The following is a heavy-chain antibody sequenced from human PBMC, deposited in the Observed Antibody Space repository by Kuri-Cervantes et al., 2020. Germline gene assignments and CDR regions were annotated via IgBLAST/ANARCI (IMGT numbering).Heavy chain of an antibody. J-gene: IGHJ5*02. Sequence: GESLKISCAASGFTFSSYAMHWVRQAPGKGLEWVAVISYDGGNKYYADSVKGRFTISRDNSKNTLYLQMNSLRAEDTAVYYCAKDWKNFTIFGVVIRYPGWFDPWGQGTLVTVSS. CDR2: ISYDGGNK. V-gene: IGHV3-30-3*01. CDR1: GFTFSSYA. D-gene: IGHD3-3*01. CDR3: AKDWKNFTIFGVVIRYPGWFDP.